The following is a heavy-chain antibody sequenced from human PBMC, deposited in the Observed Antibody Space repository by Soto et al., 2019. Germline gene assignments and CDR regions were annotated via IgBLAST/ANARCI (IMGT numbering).Heavy chain of an antibody. J-gene: IGHJ4*02. CDR3: AREVVTSKWYFDN. Sequence: QVRIMQSGGGVVQPGGSLRLSYTTSGFTFSDFSVHWFRQAPGEGLEWVAVIGSTGVTFYTASVKGRFTVSRDNSRGTVYLQMASLRPDDTGVYYGAREVVTSKWYFDNWGQGTLVTVSS. CDR1: GFTFSDFS. D-gene: IGHD2-21*02. V-gene: IGHV3-30*04. CDR2: IGSTGVT.